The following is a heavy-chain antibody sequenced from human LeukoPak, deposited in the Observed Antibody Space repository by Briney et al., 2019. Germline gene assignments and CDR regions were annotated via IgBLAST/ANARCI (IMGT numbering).Heavy chain of an antibody. J-gene: IGHJ4*02. CDR2: IYYSGST. CDR3: ARASGKWYSSSWYYFDY. CDR1: GGSISSYY. Sequence: SETLSLICTVSGGSISSYYWSWIRQPPGKGLEWIGYIYYSGSTNYNPSLKSRVTISVDTSKNQFSLKLSSVTAADTAVYYCARASGKWYSSSWYYFDYWGQGTLVTVSS. D-gene: IGHD6-13*01. V-gene: IGHV4-59*01.